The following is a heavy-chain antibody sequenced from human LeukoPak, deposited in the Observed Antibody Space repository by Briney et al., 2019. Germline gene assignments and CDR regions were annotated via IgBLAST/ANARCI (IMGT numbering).Heavy chain of an antibody. Sequence: PGGSLRLSCAASGFTFSSYWMHWVRQAPGKGLAWVSRINSDGSSTSYADSVKGRFTISRDNAKNTLYLQMNSLRAEDTAVYYCARSMTGYSSGWYSGWGQGTLVTVSS. CDR1: GFTFSSYW. D-gene: IGHD6-19*01. J-gene: IGHJ4*02. CDR3: ARSMTGYSSGWYSG. CDR2: INSDGSST. V-gene: IGHV3-74*01.